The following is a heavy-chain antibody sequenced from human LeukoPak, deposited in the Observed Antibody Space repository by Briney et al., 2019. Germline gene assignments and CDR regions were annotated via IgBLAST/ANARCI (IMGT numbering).Heavy chain of an antibody. J-gene: IGHJ2*01. CDR1: GYTFTSYG. D-gene: IGHD3-9*01. Sequence: ASVKVSCKASGYTFTSYGISWVRQAPGQGLEWMGWISAYNGNTNYAQKLQGRVTMTTDTSTSTAYMELRSLRSDDTAVYYCARNDILTGYYSWYFDLWGRGTLVTVSS. CDR3: ARNDILTGYYSWYFDL. V-gene: IGHV1-18*04. CDR2: ISAYNGNT.